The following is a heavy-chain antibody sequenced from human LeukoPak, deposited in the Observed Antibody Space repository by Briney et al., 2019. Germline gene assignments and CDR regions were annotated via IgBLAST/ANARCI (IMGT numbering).Heavy chain of an antibody. D-gene: IGHD3-10*01. Sequence: SETLSLTCTVSGYSISSGYYWGWIRQPPGKGLEWIGSIYYSGSTYYNPSLKSRVTISVDTSKNQFSLKLSSVTAADTAVYYCAREYYYGSGSYSLFDYWGQGTLVTVSS. J-gene: IGHJ4*02. CDR3: AREYYYGSGSYSLFDY. CDR2: IYYSGST. V-gene: IGHV4-38-2*02. CDR1: GYSISSGYY.